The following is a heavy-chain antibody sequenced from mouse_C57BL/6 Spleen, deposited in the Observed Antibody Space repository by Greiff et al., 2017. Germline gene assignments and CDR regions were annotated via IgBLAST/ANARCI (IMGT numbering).Heavy chain of an antibody. CDR3: ARADYGRGYFDV. D-gene: IGHD1-1*01. Sequence: EVKLVESGGGLVKPGGSLTLSCAASGFTFSSYAMSWVRQTPEKRLEWVATISDGGSYTYYPDNVKGRFTISRDNAKNNLYLQMSHLKSEDTAMYYCARADYGRGYFDVWGTGTTVTVSS. V-gene: IGHV5-4*03. CDR1: GFTFSSYA. J-gene: IGHJ1*03. CDR2: ISDGGSYT.